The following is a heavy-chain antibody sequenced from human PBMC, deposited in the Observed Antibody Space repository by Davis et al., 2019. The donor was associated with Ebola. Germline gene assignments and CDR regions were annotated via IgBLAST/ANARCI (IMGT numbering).Heavy chain of an antibody. Sequence: SVKVSCRASGGTFSSYAISWVRQAPGQGLEWMGGIIPIFGTANYAQKFQGRVTITADESTSTAYMELSSLRSEDTAVYYCARDSCSSTSCYAIYDYWGQGTLVTVSS. CDR1: GGTFSSYA. CDR2: IIPIFGTA. CDR3: ARDSCSSTSCYAIYDY. V-gene: IGHV1-69*13. D-gene: IGHD2-2*01. J-gene: IGHJ4*02.